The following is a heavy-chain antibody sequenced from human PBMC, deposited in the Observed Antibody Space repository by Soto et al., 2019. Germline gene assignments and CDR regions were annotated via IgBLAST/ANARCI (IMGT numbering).Heavy chain of an antibody. V-gene: IGHV3-30*18. D-gene: IGHD3-3*01. Sequence: QVHLVESGGGVVQPGRALRLSCAASGITFSSYGMHWVRQAPGKGLEWVAVISYDGNKKYYGDSVKGRFTISRDNSKNTLYLQMISLRAEDTALYYCAKELYTYFAFWSGSGAFDVWGQGAMVTVSS. J-gene: IGHJ3*01. CDR2: ISYDGNKK. CDR3: AKELYTYFAFWSGSGAFDV. CDR1: GITFSSYG.